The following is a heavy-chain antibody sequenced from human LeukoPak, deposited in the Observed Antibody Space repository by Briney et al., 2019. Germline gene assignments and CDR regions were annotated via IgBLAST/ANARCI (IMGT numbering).Heavy chain of an antibody. CDR2: IKQDGSEK. V-gene: IGHV3-7*01. CDR3: ARALRDFWSGYSSYYYYYMDV. D-gene: IGHD3-3*01. Sequence: GGSLRLSCAASGFTFSSYWMSWVRQAPGKGLEWVANIKQDGSEKYYVDSVKGRFTISRDNAKNSLYLQMNSLRAEDTAVYYCARALRDFWSGYSSYYYYYMDVWGKGTTVTVSS. J-gene: IGHJ6*03. CDR1: GFTFSSYW.